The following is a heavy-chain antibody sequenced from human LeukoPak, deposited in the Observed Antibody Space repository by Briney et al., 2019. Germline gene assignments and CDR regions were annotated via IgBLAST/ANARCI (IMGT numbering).Heavy chain of an antibody. CDR1: GFTFSSYG. J-gene: IGHJ3*01. V-gene: IGHV3-30*18. D-gene: IGHD2-15*01. CDR2: ISYDGRNK. Sequence: GGSLRLSCAASGFTFSSYGMHWVRQAPGKGLEWVAAISYDGRNKYYADSVKGRFTISRDNSKNTLNLQMNSLRTEDTAVFYCAKPRDIDSWAFDVWGQGTMVTVSS. CDR3: AKPRDIDSWAFDV.